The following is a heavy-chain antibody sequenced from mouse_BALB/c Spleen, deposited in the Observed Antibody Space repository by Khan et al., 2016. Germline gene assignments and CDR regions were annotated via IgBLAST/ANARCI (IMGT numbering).Heavy chain of an antibody. Sequence: EVELVESGGGLVKPGGSLKLSCAASGFTFSDYYMYWVRQTPEKRLEWVATISDGGSYTYYPDSVKGRFTISRDNAKNNLYLQMSSLKSEDTDMYYCARRPRDYYAMDYWGQGTAVTVSS. V-gene: IGHV5-4*02. D-gene: IGHD6-1*01. CDR2: ISDGGSYT. J-gene: IGHJ4*01. CDR1: GFTFSDYY. CDR3: ARRPRDYYAMDY.